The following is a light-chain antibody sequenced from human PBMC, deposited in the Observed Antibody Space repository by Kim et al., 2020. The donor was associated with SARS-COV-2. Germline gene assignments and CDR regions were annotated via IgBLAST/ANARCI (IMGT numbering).Light chain of an antibody. J-gene: IGKJ5*01. Sequence: ALVGDRVTITCRGSQGISSNLNWYRQKPGKVPKRRTYSASNLQSGVPSRFTGSGSGTDFTLTISSLQTEDVATYYGQRTYNAPITFGQGTRLEIK. CDR3: QRTYNAPIT. CDR1: QGISSN. CDR2: SAS. V-gene: IGKV1-27*01.